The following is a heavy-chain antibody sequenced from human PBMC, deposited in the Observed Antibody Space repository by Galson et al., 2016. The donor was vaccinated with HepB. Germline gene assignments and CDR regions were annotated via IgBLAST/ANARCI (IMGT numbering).Heavy chain of an antibody. D-gene: IGHD2-15*01. CDR1: GCTFTSYY. V-gene: IGHV1-46*01. CDR2: INTSGGST. J-gene: IGHJ4*02. CDR3: ARKEKKRISYYFDY. Sequence: SVKVSCKASGCTFTSYYLHWVRQAPGQGLEWMGIINTSGGSTSYAQKFQGRVTLTRDTSTRTVYMELSSLRPEDTAVYYCARKEKKRISYYFDYWGQGTLVTVSS.